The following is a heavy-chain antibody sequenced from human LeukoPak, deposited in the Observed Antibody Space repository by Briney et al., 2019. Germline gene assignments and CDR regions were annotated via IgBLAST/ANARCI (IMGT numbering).Heavy chain of an antibody. J-gene: IGHJ4*02. Sequence: ASVKVSCKASGYTFTNNYMHWVRQAPGQGLEWIGIINPSGGSTNYAQKFQGRVTMTRDTSTSTVYMELSGLRYEDTAVYYCARAVGIVVVVVATLDYWGQGTLVTVSS. V-gene: IGHV1-46*01. CDR1: GYTFTNNY. CDR3: ARAVGIVVVVVATLDY. CDR2: INPSGGST. D-gene: IGHD2-15*01.